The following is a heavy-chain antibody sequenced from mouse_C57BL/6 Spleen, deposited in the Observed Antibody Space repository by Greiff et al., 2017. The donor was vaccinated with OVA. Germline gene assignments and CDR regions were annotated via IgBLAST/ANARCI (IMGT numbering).Heavy chain of an antibody. J-gene: IGHJ1*03. V-gene: IGHV2-5*01. Sequence: VQGVESGPGLVQPSQSLSITCTVSGFSLTSYGVHWVRQSPGKGLEWLGVIWRGGSTDYNAAFMSRLSITKDNSKSQVFFKMNSLQADDTAIYYCAKNSGATTVVGYFDVWGTGTTVTVSS. CDR3: AKNSGATTVVGYFDV. CDR2: IWRGGST. CDR1: GFSLTSYG. D-gene: IGHD1-1*01.